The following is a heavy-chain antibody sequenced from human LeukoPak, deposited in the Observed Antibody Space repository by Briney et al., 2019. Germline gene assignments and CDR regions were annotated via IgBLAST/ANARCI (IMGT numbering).Heavy chain of an antibody. V-gene: IGHV3-23*01. D-gene: IGHD3-10*01. CDR3: AKVGPPYYYGSGSYSKGRFDY. J-gene: IGHJ4*02. Sequence: PGGSLRLSCAASGFTFSSYAMSWVRQAPGKGLEWVSAISGSGGSTYYADSVKGRFTISRDNSKNTLYLQMNSLRAEDTAVYYCAKVGPPYYYGSGSYSKGRFDYWGQGTLVTVSS. CDR2: ISGSGGST. CDR1: GFTFSSYA.